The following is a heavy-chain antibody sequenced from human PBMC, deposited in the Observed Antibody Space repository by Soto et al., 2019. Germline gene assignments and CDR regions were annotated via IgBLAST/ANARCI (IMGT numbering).Heavy chain of an antibody. D-gene: IGHD6-6*01. J-gene: IGHJ4*02. CDR3: ARFGSSSGFFDY. CDR2: IYYSGST. CDR1: GGSISSYY. Sequence: SETLSLTCTVSGGSISSYYWSWIRQPPGKGLEWIGYIYYSGSTNYNPSLKSRVTISVDTSKNQFSLKLSSVTAADTAVYYCARFGSSSGFFDYWGQGTLVTVSS. V-gene: IGHV4-59*01.